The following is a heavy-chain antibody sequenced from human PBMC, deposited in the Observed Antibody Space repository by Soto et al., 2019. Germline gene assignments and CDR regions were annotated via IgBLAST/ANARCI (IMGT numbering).Heavy chain of an antibody. Sequence: GGSLRLSCAASGFTFSSYGMHWVRQAPGKGLEWVAVISYDGSNKYYADSVKGRFTISRDNSKNTLYLQMNSLRAEDTAVYYCAKAPYSSGWYDRYYYYYGMDVWGQGTTVTVSS. V-gene: IGHV3-30*18. J-gene: IGHJ6*02. CDR2: ISYDGSNK. CDR1: GFTFSSYG. D-gene: IGHD6-19*01. CDR3: AKAPYSSGWYDRYYYYYGMDV.